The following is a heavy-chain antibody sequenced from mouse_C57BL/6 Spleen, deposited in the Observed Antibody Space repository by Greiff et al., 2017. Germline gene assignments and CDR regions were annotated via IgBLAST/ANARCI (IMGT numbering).Heavy chain of an antibody. D-gene: IGHD1-1*01. CDR3: ARSITTVVATDY. CDR2: IHPNSGST. Sequence: QVQLQQPGAELVKPGASVKLSCKASGYTFTSYWMHWVKQRPGQGLEWIGMIHPNSGSTNYNEKFKSKATLTVDKSSSTAYMQLNSLTSEDSAVYYCARSITTVVATDYWGQGTTLTVSS. J-gene: IGHJ2*01. CDR1: GYTFTSYW. V-gene: IGHV1-64*01.